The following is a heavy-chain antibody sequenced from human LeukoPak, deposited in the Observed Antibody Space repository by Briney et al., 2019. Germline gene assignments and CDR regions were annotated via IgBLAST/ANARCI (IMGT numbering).Heavy chain of an antibody. D-gene: IGHD3-10*01. CDR1: GDSFTSVTDY. V-gene: IGHV4-39*07. CDR3: ARPRKYYYGSGSYYSQAGFDP. Sequence: NPSETLSLTCTVSGDSFTSVTDYWAWIRQPPGKGLEWIASGDYSGGTYYNPSLESRVAISADMSKKQISLKLASVTGADTAVYYCARPRKYYYGSGSYYSQAGFDPWGQGTLVTVSS. CDR2: GDYSGGT. J-gene: IGHJ5*02.